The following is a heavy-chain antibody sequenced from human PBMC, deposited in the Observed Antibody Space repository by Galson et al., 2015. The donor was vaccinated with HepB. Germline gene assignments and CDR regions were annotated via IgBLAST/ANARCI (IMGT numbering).Heavy chain of an antibody. D-gene: IGHD6-19*01. CDR2: ISYDGSNK. V-gene: IGHV3-30*04. CDR1: GFTFSSYA. CDR3: ARDQSSERAFDI. Sequence: SLRLSCAASGFTFSSYAMHWVRQAPGKGLEWVAVISYDGSNKYYADSVKGRFTISRDNSKNTLYLQMNSLRAEDTAVYYCARDQSSERAFDIWGQGTMVTVSS. J-gene: IGHJ3*02.